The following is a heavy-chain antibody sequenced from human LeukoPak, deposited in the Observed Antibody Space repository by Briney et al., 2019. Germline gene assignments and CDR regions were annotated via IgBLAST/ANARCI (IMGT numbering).Heavy chain of an antibody. CDR1: GGTFISYA. J-gene: IGHJ4*02. V-gene: IGHV1-69*13. Sequence: GASVKVSCKASGGTFISYAISWVRQAPGQGLEWMGGIIPIFGTANYAQKFQGRVTITADESTSTAYMELSSLRSEDTAVYYCASTTYGSGSYYTDSFYYYFDYWGQGTLVTVSS. CDR3: ASTTYGSGSYYTDSFYYYFDY. CDR2: IIPIFGTA. D-gene: IGHD3-10*01.